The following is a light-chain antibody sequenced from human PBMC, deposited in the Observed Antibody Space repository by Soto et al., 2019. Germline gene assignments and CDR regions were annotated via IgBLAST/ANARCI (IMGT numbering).Light chain of an antibody. CDR3: QQYNDWPTIT. CDR1: ESVRSG. CDR2: GAS. J-gene: IGKJ5*01. V-gene: IGKV3-15*01. Sequence: EVVLTQSPATLSVPPGDRATLSCRASESVRSGLAWYQQKPGQAPRLLIYGASIRAADVPPRFSGSGSGTEFTLTITSLQSEDFAVYYCQQYNDWPTITFGQGTRLE.